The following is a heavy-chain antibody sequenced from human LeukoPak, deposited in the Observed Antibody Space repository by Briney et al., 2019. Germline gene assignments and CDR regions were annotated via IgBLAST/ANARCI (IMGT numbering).Heavy chain of an antibody. Sequence: ASVKVSCKASGYTFTSYGISWVRQAPGQGLEWMGRIKPNSGGTNYAQKFQGRVTMTRGTSISTAYMELSRLRSDDTAVYYCAREPTGEFDYWGQGTLVTVSS. CDR1: GYTFTSYG. CDR2: IKPNSGGT. J-gene: IGHJ4*02. CDR3: AREPTGEFDY. V-gene: IGHV1-2*06. D-gene: IGHD7-27*01.